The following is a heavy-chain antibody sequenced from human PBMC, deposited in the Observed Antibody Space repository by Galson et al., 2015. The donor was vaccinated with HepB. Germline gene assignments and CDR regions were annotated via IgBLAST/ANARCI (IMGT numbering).Heavy chain of an antibody. CDR3: ARSTVVVSAAMRGYYYYMDV. V-gene: IGHV2-70*11. J-gene: IGHJ6*03. CDR1: GFSLNASGMC. CDR2: IDWDDDK. D-gene: IGHD2-2*01. Sequence: PALVKPTQTLTLTCTFSGFSLNASGMCVSWIRQPPGKALEWLARIDWDDDKYYSTSLKTRLTISKDTSKNQVVLTLTNMDPLDTGTYYCARSTVVVSAAMRGYYYYMDVWGKGTTVVVSS.